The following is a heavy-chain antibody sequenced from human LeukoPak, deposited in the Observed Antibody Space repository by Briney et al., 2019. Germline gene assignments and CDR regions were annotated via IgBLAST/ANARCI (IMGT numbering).Heavy chain of an antibody. J-gene: IGHJ6*03. D-gene: IGHD6-13*01. CDR1: GFTFSSCG. Sequence: GGTLRLSCAASGFTFSSCGMSWVRQAPGKGLEWVSYISSSSSTIYYADSVKGRFTISRDNAKNSLYLQMNSLRAEDTAVYYCASFEKQLVQLNHYYYYMDVWGKGTTVTVSS. CDR3: ASFEKQLVQLNHYYYYMDV. V-gene: IGHV3-48*01. CDR2: ISSSSSTI.